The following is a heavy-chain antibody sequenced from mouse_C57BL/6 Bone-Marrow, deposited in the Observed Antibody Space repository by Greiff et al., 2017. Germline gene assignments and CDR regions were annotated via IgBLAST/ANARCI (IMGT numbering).Heavy chain of an antibody. V-gene: IGHV1-81*01. Sequence: QVQLQQSGAELARPGASVKLSCKASGYTFTSYGIRWVKQRTGQGLEWIGEIYPRSGNTYYNEKFKGKATLTADKSSSTAYMELRSLTSEDSAVYYCAKERMVTTGFAYWGQGTLVTVSA. J-gene: IGHJ3*01. CDR2: IYPRSGNT. D-gene: IGHD2-1*01. CDR3: AKERMVTTGFAY. CDR1: GYTFTSYG.